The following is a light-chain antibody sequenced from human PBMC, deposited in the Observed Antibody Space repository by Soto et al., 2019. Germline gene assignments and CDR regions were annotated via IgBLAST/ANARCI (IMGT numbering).Light chain of an antibody. J-gene: IGLJ3*02. Sequence: QSVLTQPPSASGSPGQSVTISCTGTSNDVGGYNYVSWYQQHPGKAPKLMIYEVSNRPSGVSNRFSGSKSGNTASLTISGLQAEDEADYYCSSYTSSRTPVFGGGTKLTVL. CDR3: SSYTSSRTPV. CDR1: SNDVGGYNY. V-gene: IGLV2-14*01. CDR2: EVS.